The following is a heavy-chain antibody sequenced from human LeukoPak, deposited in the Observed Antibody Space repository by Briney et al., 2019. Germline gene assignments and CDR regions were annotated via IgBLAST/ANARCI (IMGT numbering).Heavy chain of an antibody. J-gene: IGHJ4*02. D-gene: IGHD3-16*02. CDR1: GFIFTDYG. CDR2: IRYDGSDK. Sequence: GGSLRLSCAASGFIFTDYGMNWVRQAPGKGLEWLTFIRYDGSDKYYADSVKGRFTISRDNSKNTLYLQMNSLRAEDTAVYYCATLGWGSMITFGGVIVIPRGEDYWGQGTLVTVSS. V-gene: IGHV3-30*02. CDR3: ATLGWGSMITFGGVIVIPRGEDY.